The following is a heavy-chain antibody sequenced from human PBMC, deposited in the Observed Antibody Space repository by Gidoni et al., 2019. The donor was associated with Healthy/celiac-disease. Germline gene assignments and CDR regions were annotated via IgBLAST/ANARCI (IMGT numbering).Heavy chain of an antibody. V-gene: IGHV3-64D*06. CDR2: ISSNGGST. CDR1: GCTFSSYA. J-gene: IGHJ4*02. D-gene: IGHD1-1*01. Sequence: EVQLVESGGGLVQPGWSLRLSCSASGCTFSSYAMHWVRQAQGKGREYVSAISSNGGSTYDADSVKGRFTIARDNSKNTLYLQMSSLRAEDTAVYYCAKAGLERGGGFDYWGQGTLVTVSS. CDR3: AKAGLERGGGFDY.